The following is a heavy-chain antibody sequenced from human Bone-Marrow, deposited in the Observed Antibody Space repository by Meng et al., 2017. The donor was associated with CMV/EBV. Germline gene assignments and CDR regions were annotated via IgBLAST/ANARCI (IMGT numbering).Heavy chain of an antibody. V-gene: IGHV1-46*01. J-gene: IGHJ4*02. CDR2: INPSGGST. CDR3: ARTLGYYDYVWGSYWYS. Sequence: ASVKVSCQQSGYSFTSYYMHWVRQAPGQGLEWMGIINPSGGSTSYAQKFQGRVTMTRDTSTSTVYMELSRLRSDDTAVYYCARTLGYYDYVWGSYWYSWGQGTLVTVSS. D-gene: IGHD3-16*01. CDR1: GYSFTSYY.